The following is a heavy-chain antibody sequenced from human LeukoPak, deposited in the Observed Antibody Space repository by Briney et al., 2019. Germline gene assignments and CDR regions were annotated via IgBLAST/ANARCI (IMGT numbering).Heavy chain of an antibody. CDR3: ARGSGIITGIDE. CDR1: GFAFSSHW. V-gene: IGHV3-74*01. CDR2: IKDDGSHT. J-gene: IGHJ4*02. D-gene: IGHD6-25*01. Sequence: GGSLRLSCAASGFAFSSHWMHWVRQAPGKGLVWVSRIKDDGSHTNYADSVKGRFTISRDNAKNTLSLQMNSLRAEDTAVYYCARGSGIITGIDEWGQGALVTVSS.